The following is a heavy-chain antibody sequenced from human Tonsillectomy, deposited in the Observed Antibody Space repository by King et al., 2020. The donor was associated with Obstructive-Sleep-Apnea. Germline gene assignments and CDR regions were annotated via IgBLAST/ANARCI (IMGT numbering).Heavy chain of an antibody. CDR3: AKGRTLHYYDILTGYYSFDY. CDR2: ISGSGGST. Sequence: VQLVESGGGLVQPGGSLRLSCAASGFTFSSYAMSWVRQAPGKGLEWVSAISGSGGSTYYADSVKGRFTISRDNSKNTLSLQMNSLRAEDTAVYYCAKGRTLHYYDILTGYYSFDYWGQGTLVTVSS. CDR1: GFTFSSYA. V-gene: IGHV3-23*04. D-gene: IGHD3-9*01. J-gene: IGHJ4*02.